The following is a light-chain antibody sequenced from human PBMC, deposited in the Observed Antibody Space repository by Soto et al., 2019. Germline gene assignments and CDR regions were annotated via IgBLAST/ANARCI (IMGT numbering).Light chain of an antibody. CDR1: QSVRSSY. J-gene: IGKJ1*01. Sequence: EIVLTQSPGTLSLSPGERATLSCRASQSVRSSYLAWYQQKPGQAPRLLIYGASSRATGIPDRFSGSGSGPDFTLTISRLEPEDFAVYYCQQYGSSPGWTFGQGTKVEIK. V-gene: IGKV3-20*01. CDR3: QQYGSSPGWT. CDR2: GAS.